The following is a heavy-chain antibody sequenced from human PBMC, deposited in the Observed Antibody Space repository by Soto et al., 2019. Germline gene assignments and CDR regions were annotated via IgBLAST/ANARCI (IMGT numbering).Heavy chain of an antibody. J-gene: IGHJ4*02. CDR3: ARDKNWAFDY. CDR1: GCTFSTYA. V-gene: IGHV3-23*01. Sequence: GGSLRLSCAASGCTFSTYAMTWVRQAPGKGLEWVSAISASGGSTYYADSVKGRFTISRDNAKYSVYLQMNSLRDEDMAVYYCARDKNWAFDYWGQGALVTVSS. D-gene: IGHD7-27*01. CDR2: ISASGGST.